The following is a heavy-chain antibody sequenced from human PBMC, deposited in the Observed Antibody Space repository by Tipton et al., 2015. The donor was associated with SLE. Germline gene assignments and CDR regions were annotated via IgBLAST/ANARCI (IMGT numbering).Heavy chain of an antibody. CDR3: ARDSFQHYYDLAFDI. D-gene: IGHD3-22*01. J-gene: IGHJ3*02. CDR1: GYSISNSYY. CDR2: IYQSGTT. V-gene: IGHV4-38-2*02. Sequence: TLSLTCAVSGYSISNSYYWGWIRQPPGKGLEWIGSIYQSGTTYYNPSLKSRVTISIDTSKNQFSLKLSSVTAADTAVYYCARDSFQHYYDLAFDIWGQGTMVTVSS.